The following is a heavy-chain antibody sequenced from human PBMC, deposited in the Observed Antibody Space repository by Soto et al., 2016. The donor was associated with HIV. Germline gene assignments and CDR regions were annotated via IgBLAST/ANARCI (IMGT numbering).Heavy chain of an antibody. CDR3: TSEGSVLN. CDR2: IRSKTNNYAT. J-gene: IGHJ4*02. V-gene: IGHV3-73*01. Sequence: EEQLVESGGGFVQPGGSLKLSCAASGFTFRGSAIHWVRQAPGKGLEWVGRIRSKTNNYATAYIASVKDRFTISRDDSKNMAYLQMNRLTTEDTATYYCTSEGSVLNWGQGTLVTVSS. CDR1: GFTFRGSA. D-gene: IGHD3-9*01.